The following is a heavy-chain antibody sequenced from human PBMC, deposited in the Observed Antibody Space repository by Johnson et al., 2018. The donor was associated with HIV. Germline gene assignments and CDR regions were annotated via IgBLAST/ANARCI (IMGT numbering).Heavy chain of an antibody. D-gene: IGHD1-14*01. CDR1: GFTFSNYD. J-gene: IGHJ3*02. V-gene: IGHV3-13*01. CDR2: IGTAGDT. CDR3: ARAAKGFRGPGGAFDI. Sequence: VQLVESGGGLVQPGGSLRLSCAASGFTFSNYDMHWVRQGSGKGLEWVSGIGTAGDTHYPGSVKGRFTISRENAKNSLYLQMNSLRAEDTALYYCARAAKGFRGPGGAFDIWGQGTMVTVSS.